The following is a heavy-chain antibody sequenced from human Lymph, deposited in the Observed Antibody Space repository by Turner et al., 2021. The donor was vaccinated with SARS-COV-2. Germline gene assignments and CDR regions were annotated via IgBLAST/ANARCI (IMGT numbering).Heavy chain of an antibody. CDR3: ARETVNNWVDP. CDR2: INYRGTT. D-gene: IGHD2-21*02. CDR1: GGSMNSNY. J-gene: IGHJ5*02. Sequence: VQLRESRPRAVAPLETLSHTCTVSGGSMNSNYWSWLRQPPGKRLEWSGYINYRGTTNYSPSIESGVTITVDSSRNQISLNLTSVAAADTAIYFCARETVNNWVDPWGQGTLVTVS. V-gene: IGHV4-59*13.